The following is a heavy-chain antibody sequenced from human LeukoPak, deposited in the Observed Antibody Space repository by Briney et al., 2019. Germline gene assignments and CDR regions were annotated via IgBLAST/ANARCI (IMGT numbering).Heavy chain of an antibody. CDR3: AKGSKEVLFTRDHYMDV. Sequence: GRSLRLSCAGSGLAFSRYAMHWVRQAPGKGLDWVGVISYDGSDKYYADSVKGRFTISRDNSKNTLYLQMNSLRAEDTAVYYCAKGSKEVLFTRDHYMDVWGKGTTVTISS. CDR2: ISYDGSDK. J-gene: IGHJ6*03. D-gene: IGHD3-3*01. CDR1: GLAFSRYA. V-gene: IGHV3-30*04.